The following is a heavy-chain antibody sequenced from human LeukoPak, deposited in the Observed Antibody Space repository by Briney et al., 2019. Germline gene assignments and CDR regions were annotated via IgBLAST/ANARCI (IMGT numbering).Heavy chain of an antibody. Sequence: QTGGSLRLSCAASGFTFSSYGMHWVRQAPGKGLEWVAVIWYDGSNKYYADSVKGRFTISRDNSKSTLFLQMNSLRAEDTAVYFCTRDSALLGVAFDLWGQGTVVTVSS. D-gene: IGHD2-15*01. CDR2: IWYDGSNK. CDR3: TRDSALLGVAFDL. CDR1: GFTFSSYG. J-gene: IGHJ3*01. V-gene: IGHV3-30*02.